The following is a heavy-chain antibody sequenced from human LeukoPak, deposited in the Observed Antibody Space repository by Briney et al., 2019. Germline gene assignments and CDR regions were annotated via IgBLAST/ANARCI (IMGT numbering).Heavy chain of an antibody. CDR2: IDQDGSEM. CDR3: ARAHYYGSGDYYSWAYFDF. CDR1: GFTFSNYW. Sequence: GGSLRLSCAASGFTFSNYWMTWVRQAPGKGLEWVANIDQDGSEMYSVDSVKGRFSISRDNAKKALYLQMNSLRAEDTAVYYCARAHYYGSGDYYSWAYFDFWGLGTLVTVSS. D-gene: IGHD3-10*01. V-gene: IGHV3-7*04. J-gene: IGHJ4*02.